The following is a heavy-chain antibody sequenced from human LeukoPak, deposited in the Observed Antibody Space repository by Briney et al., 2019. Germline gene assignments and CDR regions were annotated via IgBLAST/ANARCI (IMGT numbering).Heavy chain of an antibody. V-gene: IGHV4-34*01. CDR1: GESFSGYY. D-gene: IGHD2-15*01. J-gene: IGHJ4*02. Sequence: PSETLSLTCAVYGESFSGYYWSWIRQPPGKGLEWIGEINHSGGTNYNPSLKSRVTISVDTSKNQFSLKLTSVTAADTAVYYCASPSGASTWWGQGSLVTVSS. CDR3: ASPSGASTW. CDR2: INHSGGT.